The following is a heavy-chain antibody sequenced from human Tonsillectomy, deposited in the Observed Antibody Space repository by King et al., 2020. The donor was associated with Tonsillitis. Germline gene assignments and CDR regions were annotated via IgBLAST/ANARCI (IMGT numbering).Heavy chain of an antibody. Sequence: VQLVESGGGVVQPGRSLRLSCVASGFTFSRYAMNWVRQTPGKGLEWVAVISYHGTNKFYADSVKGRFTISRDNSKNTLYLQMNSLRAEDTSVYYCARDPDITGWNLYFYHWGQGTLVTVSS. CDR2: ISYHGTNK. CDR3: ARDPDITGWNLYFYH. J-gene: IGHJ4*02. D-gene: IGHD1-7*01. V-gene: IGHV3-30*04. CDR1: GFTFSRYA.